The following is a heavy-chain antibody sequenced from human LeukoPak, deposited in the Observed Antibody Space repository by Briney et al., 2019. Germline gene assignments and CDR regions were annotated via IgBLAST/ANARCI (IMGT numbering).Heavy chain of an antibody. J-gene: IGHJ4*02. Sequence: SETLSLTCTVSGDSISSYYWSWIRQPAGKGLEWIGRIYSSGSTNYNPSLKSRVTMSVDTSKTQFSLKLISVTAADTAVYYCARDAKGARSFDYWGQGTLVTVSS. V-gene: IGHV4-4*07. CDR1: GDSISSYY. CDR3: ARDAKGARSFDY. CDR2: IYSSGST. D-gene: IGHD4/OR15-4a*01.